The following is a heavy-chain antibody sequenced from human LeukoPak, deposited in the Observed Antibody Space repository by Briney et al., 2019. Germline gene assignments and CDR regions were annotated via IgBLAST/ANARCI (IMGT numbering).Heavy chain of an antibody. D-gene: IGHD6-19*01. J-gene: IGHJ6*03. CDR3: ARGQDSSGWYHYYYYYYMDV. Sequence: SETLSLTCTVSGGSISSYYWSWIRQPPGKGLEWIGEINHSGSTNYNPSLKSRVTISVDTSKNQFSLKLSSVTAADTAVYYCARGQDSSGWYHYYYYYYMDVWGKGTTVTVSS. CDR2: INHSGST. V-gene: IGHV4-34*01. CDR1: GGSISSYY.